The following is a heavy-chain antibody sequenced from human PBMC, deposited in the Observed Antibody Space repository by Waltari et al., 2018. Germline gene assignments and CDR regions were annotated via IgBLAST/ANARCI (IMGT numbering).Heavy chain of an antibody. CDR3: ARVRAVPARYYMDV. CDR1: GYTFTGYH. CDR2: INPNSGGT. Sequence: QVQLVQSGAEVKKPGASVKVSCKASGYTFTGYHMHWVRPAPGQGLEWMGRINPNSGGTNYAQKFQGRVTMTRDTSISTAYMELSRLRSDDTAVYYCARVRAVPARYYMDVWGKGTTVTVSS. V-gene: IGHV1-2*06. D-gene: IGHD6-19*01. J-gene: IGHJ6*03.